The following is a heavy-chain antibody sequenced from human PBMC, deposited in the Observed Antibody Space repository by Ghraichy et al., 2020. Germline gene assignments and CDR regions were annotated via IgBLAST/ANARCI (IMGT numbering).Heavy chain of an antibody. J-gene: IGHJ4*02. Sequence: SETLSLTCAVYGGSFSGYYWSWIRQPPGKGLEWIGEINHSGSTNYNPSLKSRVTISVDTSKNQFSLKLSSVTAADTAVYYCARAPIITGTTVCYFDYWGQGTLVTVSS. D-gene: IGHD1-7*01. V-gene: IGHV4-34*01. CDR3: ARAPIITGTTVCYFDY. CDR1: GGSFSGYY. CDR2: INHSGST.